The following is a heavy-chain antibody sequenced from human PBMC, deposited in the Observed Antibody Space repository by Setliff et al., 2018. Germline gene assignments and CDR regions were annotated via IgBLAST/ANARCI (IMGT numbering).Heavy chain of an antibody. D-gene: IGHD3-10*01. CDR2: MNPNSDNT. CDR1: GFTFTNYD. CDR3: VRGKKLITMVRGVILGGRYYYYYMDV. Sequence: ASVKVSCKASGFTFTNYDINWVRQATGQGLEWMGWMNPNSDNTGYAQKLQGRVTMTRNTSISTAYMELSSLRSEDTAVYFCVRGKKLITMVRGVILGGRYYYYYMDVWGKGTTVTVSS. J-gene: IGHJ6*03. V-gene: IGHV1-8*02.